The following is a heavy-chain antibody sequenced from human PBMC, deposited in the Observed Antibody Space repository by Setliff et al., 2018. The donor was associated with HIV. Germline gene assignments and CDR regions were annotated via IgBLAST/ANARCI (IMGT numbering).Heavy chain of an antibody. CDR3: ATYHYYDSSAYFIDLYYLDY. CDR1: GYTFTSYD. CDR2: MNPESGNT. Sequence: GASVKVSCKASGYTFTSYDINWVRQATGQGLEWMGWMNPESGNTGYAQKFQGGVTMTRNTSISTAYMELSSLRSEDTAVYYCATYHYYDSSAYFIDLYYLDYWGQGTLVTVSS. D-gene: IGHD3-22*01. J-gene: IGHJ4*02. V-gene: IGHV1-8*01.